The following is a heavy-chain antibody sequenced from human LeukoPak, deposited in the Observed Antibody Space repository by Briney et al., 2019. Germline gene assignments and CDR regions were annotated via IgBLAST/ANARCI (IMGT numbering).Heavy chain of an antibody. J-gene: IGHJ6*04. V-gene: IGHV3-33*06. CDR3: AKGSAKQLAALDV. CDR2: IWYDGSNK. CDR1: GFTFSSYG. Sequence: GRSLRLSCAASGFTFSSYGMHWVRQAPGKGLEWVAVIWYDGSNKYYADSVKGRFTISRDNSKNTLYLQMNSLRAEDTAVYYCAKGSAKQLAALDVWGKGTTVTVSA. D-gene: IGHD6-6*01.